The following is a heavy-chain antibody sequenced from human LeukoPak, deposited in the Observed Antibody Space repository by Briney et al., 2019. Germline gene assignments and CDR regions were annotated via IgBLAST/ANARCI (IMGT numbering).Heavy chain of an antibody. CDR1: GGTFSSYA. CDR3: ARDLYYDSSLTPYLDY. J-gene: IGHJ4*02. D-gene: IGHD3-22*01. Sequence: GSSVKVSCKASGGTFSSYAISWVRQAPGQGLEWMGGIIPIFGTANYAQKFQGRVTITADESTSTAYMELSSLRSEDTAVYYCARDLYYDSSLTPYLDYWGQGTLVTVSS. V-gene: IGHV1-69*01. CDR2: IIPIFGTA.